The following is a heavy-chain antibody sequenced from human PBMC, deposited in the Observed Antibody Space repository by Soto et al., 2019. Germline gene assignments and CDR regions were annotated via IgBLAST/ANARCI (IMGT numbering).Heavy chain of an antibody. D-gene: IGHD6-19*01. CDR2: ISGYNGNT. J-gene: IGHJ3*02. CDR1: GYTFKGYG. V-gene: IGHV1-18*01. Sequence: QAQLVQSGTELKKPGASVKVSCEASGYTFKGYGISWLRQAPGQGLEWMAWISGYNGNTKYAQNIQGRVTLTTDTSTNTAYMELRCLRSDDTAVYFCASEPQYMSGCGPAFAIWGQGTMVIVSS. CDR3: ASEPQYMSGCGPAFAI.